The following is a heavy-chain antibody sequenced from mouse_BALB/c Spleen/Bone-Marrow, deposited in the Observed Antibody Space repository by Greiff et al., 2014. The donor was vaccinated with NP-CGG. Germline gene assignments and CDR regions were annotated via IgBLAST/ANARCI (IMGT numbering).Heavy chain of an antibody. J-gene: IGHJ3*01. CDR3: AGGNYRFAY. D-gene: IGHD2-1*01. CDR1: GFNIKDYY. CDR2: IDPENGNT. Sequence: VQLQQSGAELVRPGALVKLSCKASGFNIKDYYMHWVKQRPEQGLEWIGWIDPENGNTICDPKFQGKASITADTSSNTAYLQLSSLTSEDTAVYYCAGGNYRFAYWGQGTLVTVSA. V-gene: IGHV14-1*02.